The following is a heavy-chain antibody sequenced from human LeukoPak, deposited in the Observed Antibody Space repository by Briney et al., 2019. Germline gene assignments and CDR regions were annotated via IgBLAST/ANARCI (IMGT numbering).Heavy chain of an antibody. CDR1: GYTFTSYA. J-gene: IGHJ4*02. V-gene: IGHV1-3*03. D-gene: IGHD4-17*01. CDR2: INAGNGNT. CDR3: AREANRRVTTFWSYFDY. Sequence: GASVKVSCKASGYTFTSYAMHWVRQAPGQRLEWMGWINAGNGNTKYSQEFQGRVTITRDTSASTAYMELSSLRSEDMAVYYCAREANRRVTTFWSYFDYWGQGTLVTVSS.